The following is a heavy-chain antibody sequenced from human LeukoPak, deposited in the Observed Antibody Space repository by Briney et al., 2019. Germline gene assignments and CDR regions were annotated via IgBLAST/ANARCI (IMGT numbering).Heavy chain of an antibody. J-gene: IGHJ5*02. CDR3: ARGSDSWFDP. CDR1: GGSISSYY. Sequence: PSETLSLTCTVSGGSISSYYWSWIRQPPGKGLEWIGEINHSGSTNYNPSLKSRVTISVDTSKNQFSLKLSSVTAADTAVYYCARGSDSWFDPWGQGTLVTVSS. V-gene: IGHV4-34*01. CDR2: INHSGST.